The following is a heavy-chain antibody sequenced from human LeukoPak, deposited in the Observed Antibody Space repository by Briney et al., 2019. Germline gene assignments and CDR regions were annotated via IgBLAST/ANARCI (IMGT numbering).Heavy chain of an antibody. CDR2: INHSGST. D-gene: IGHD3-22*01. CDR1: GGSFSGYY. J-gene: IGHJ4*02. Sequence: SETLSLTCAVYGGSFSGYYWSWIRQPPGKGLEWIGEINHSGSTNYNPSLKSRVTISVDTSKNPFSLKLSSVTAADTAVYYCARGFTIRYYYDSSGYYTPLDYWCLGTLVTVSS. V-gene: IGHV4-34*01. CDR3: ARGFTIRYYYDSSGYYTPLDY.